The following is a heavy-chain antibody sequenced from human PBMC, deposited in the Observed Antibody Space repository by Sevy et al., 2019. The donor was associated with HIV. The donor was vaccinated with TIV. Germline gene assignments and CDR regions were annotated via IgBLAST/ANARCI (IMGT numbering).Heavy chain of an antibody. CDR2: IYPGDSDT. CDR1: GYSFTSYW. D-gene: IGHD2-2*01. Sequence: GESLKISCKGSGYSFTSYWIGWVRQMPGKGLEWMGIIYPGDSDTRYSPSFQGQVTISADKSISTAYLQWSSLKASDIAMYYCARPIGYCSSTSCSTPGWFDPWGQGTLVTVSS. J-gene: IGHJ5*02. CDR3: ARPIGYCSSTSCSTPGWFDP. V-gene: IGHV5-51*01.